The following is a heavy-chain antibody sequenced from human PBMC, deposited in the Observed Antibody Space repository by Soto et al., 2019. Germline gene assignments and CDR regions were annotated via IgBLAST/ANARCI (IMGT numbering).Heavy chain of an antibody. CDR3: AKVRTWTYLDY. CDR1: GFTFSSYA. V-gene: IGHV3-23*01. J-gene: IGHJ4*02. CDR2: ISGNGDSI. D-gene: IGHD1-1*01. Sequence: PGGSLRLSCAASGFTFSSYATSWVRQAPGKGLEWVSSISGNGDSIYYADSVKGRFTISRDNSKNTLYLQMNSLRAEDTAVYYSAKVRTWTYLDYWGQGTLVTVSS.